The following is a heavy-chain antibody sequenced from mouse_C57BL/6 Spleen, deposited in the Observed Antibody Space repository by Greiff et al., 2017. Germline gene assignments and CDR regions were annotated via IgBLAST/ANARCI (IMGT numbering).Heavy chain of an antibody. CDR3: ARGDYYGSSYWYFDV. V-gene: IGHV1-42*01. D-gene: IGHD1-1*01. Sequence: EVKLVESGPELVKPGASVKISCKASGYSFTGYYMNWVKQSPEKSLEWIGEINPSTGGTTYNQKFKAKATLTVDKSSSTAYMQLKSLTSEDSAVYDCARGDYYGSSYWYFDVGGTGTTVTVSS. CDR2: INPSTGGT. CDR1: GYSFTGYY. J-gene: IGHJ1*03.